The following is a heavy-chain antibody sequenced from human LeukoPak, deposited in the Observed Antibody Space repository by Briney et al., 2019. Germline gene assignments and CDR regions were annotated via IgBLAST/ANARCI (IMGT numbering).Heavy chain of an antibody. CDR1: GYTFSTHW. D-gene: IGHD1-7*01. J-gene: IGHJ3*02. V-gene: IGHV5-51*01. CDR2: TFPADSNT. CDR3: VRRLTWNYDSDAFDI. Sequence: GESLKISCRTSGYTFSTHWIGWVRQMPGKGLDWMGITFPADSNTKYSPSFEGQVTISADRSTRTAYLQWRSLKASDTAIYYCVRRLTWNYDSDAFDIWGLGTMVTVSS.